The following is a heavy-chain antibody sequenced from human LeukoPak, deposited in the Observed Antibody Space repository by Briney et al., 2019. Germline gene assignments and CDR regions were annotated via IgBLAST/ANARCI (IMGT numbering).Heavy chain of an antibody. Sequence: GGSLRLSCAASGFTFSSYSMNWVRQAPGKGLEWVSTISGSGGDTYYADSVKGRFTISRDNSKNTLYLQINSLRAEDTALYYCAKGEGPWGQGTLVTVSS. V-gene: IGHV3-23*01. CDR1: GFTFSSYS. CDR3: AKGEGP. CDR2: ISGSGGDT. J-gene: IGHJ5*02.